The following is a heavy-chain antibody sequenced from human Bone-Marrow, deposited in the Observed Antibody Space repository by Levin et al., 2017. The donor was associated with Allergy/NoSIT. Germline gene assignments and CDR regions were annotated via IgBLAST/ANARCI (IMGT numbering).Heavy chain of an antibody. V-gene: IGHV3-21*01. CDR3: ARDAVGGLRFVYFDY. D-gene: IGHD5-12*01. J-gene: IGHJ4*02. CDR2: IDSSSYYI. CDR1: GFTFTNYE. Sequence: GESLKISCAASGFTFTNYEMNWVRQAPGKGLEWVSSIDSSSYYIYYADSVKGRFTISRDNAKNSVYLQMNSLRDEDTAVYYCARDAVGGLRFVYFDYWGQGNLVTVSS.